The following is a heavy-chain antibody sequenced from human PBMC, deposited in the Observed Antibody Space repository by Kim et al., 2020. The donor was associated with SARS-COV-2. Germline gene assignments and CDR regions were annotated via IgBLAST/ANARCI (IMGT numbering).Heavy chain of an antibody. Sequence: NPSLKSRVTISWDTSRNAFALDLTSVSDADTAVYYCARSEGRASWQQFDYWGQGILVSVSS. V-gene: IGHV4-59*01. D-gene: IGHD6-13*01. J-gene: IGHJ4*02. CDR3: ARSEGRASWQQFDY.